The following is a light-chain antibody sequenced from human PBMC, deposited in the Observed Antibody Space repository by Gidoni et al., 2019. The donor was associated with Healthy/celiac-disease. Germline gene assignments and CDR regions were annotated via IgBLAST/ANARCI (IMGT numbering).Light chain of an antibody. V-gene: IGKV3-11*01. CDR3: QQRSNSWT. Sequence: EIVLTQSPATLSLSPGERATLSCRASQSVSSYLAWYQQKPGQAPRLLIYDASNRATGIPARFSGSGSGTYSTLTISSLDPEDFAVYYCQQRSNSWTFGQGTKVEIK. CDR1: QSVSSY. J-gene: IGKJ1*01. CDR2: DAS.